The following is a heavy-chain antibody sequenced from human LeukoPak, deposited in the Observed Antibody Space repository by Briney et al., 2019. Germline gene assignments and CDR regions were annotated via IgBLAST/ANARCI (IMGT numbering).Heavy chain of an antibody. CDR3: ARGEAVADFDY. V-gene: IGHV1-46*01. Sequence: VASVKVSCKASGYISTSYYMHWVRQAPGQGLEWMGIINPSGGSTSYAQKFQGRVTMTRDTSTSTVYMELSSLRSEDTAVYYCARGEAVADFDYWGQGTLVTVSS. J-gene: IGHJ4*02. D-gene: IGHD6-19*01. CDR2: INPSGGST. CDR1: GYISTSYY.